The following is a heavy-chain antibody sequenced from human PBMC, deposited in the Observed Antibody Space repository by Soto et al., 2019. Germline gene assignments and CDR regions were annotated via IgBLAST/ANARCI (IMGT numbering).Heavy chain of an antibody. V-gene: IGHV3-53*04. CDR2: IYSGANT. J-gene: IGHJ4*02. CDR1: GFTVGSNY. D-gene: IGHD3-3*01. CDR3: ARGGNYDFWSGYRSPFDY. Sequence: EVQLVESGGGLVQPGGSLRLYCAASGFTVGSNYMSWVRQAPGKGLEWVSVIYSGANTYYADSVKGRFTISRHNSKNTLYLEMNSLRTDDTAVYYCARGGNYDFWSGYRSPFDYWGQGTLVTVSS.